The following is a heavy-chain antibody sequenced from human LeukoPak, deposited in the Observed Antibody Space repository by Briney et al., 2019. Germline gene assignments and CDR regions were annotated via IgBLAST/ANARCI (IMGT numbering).Heavy chain of an antibody. CDR2: INHSGST. CDR3: ARGGTGNIDY. CDR1: GESFSAYD. J-gene: IGHJ4*02. V-gene: IGHV4-34*01. Sequence: SASLSLTCGASGESFSAYDWSWIRQPPGKGLEWIGEINHSGSTNYNPSLKTRVAMSVDTSKNQFSLKLSSVTAADTAVYYCARGGTGNIDYWGQGALVTVSS. D-gene: IGHD1-1*01.